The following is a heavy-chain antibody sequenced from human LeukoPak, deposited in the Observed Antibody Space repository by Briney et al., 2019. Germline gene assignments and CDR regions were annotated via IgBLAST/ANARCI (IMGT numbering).Heavy chain of an antibody. J-gene: IGHJ4*02. CDR1: GFTFSSYG. V-gene: IGHV3-30*18. CDR3: AKDDPVTTGAFDY. CDR2: ISYDGSNK. Sequence: GGSLRLSCAASGFTFSSYGMHWVRQAPGKGLEWVAVISYDGSNKYYADSVKGRFTISRDNSKNTLYLQMNSLRAEDTAVYYCAKDDPVTTGAFDYWGQGTLVTVPS. D-gene: IGHD4-17*01.